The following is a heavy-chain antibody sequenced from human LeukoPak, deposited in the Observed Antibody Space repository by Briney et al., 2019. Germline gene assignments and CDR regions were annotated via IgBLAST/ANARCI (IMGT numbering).Heavy chain of an antibody. D-gene: IGHD2-2*01. CDR3: TRWYQLPYYYMDV. CDR2: ISWDGDST. CDR1: GFSFDDYA. J-gene: IGHJ6*03. V-gene: IGHV3-43D*03. Sequence: PGGSLRLSCAASGFSFDDYAMHWVRHAPGKGLEWVSLISWDGDSTNYADSVKGRFTISRDNRKNSLYLQMNSLKTEDTAVYYCTRWYQLPYYYMDVWGKGTTVTVSS.